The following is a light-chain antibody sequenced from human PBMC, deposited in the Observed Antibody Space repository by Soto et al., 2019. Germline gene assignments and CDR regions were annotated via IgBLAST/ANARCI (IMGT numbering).Light chain of an antibody. Sequence: EIVLTQSPATLSLSPGERATLSCRASQSVSSYLAWYQQKPGQAPRLLIYDASNSATGIPARFSGSGSGTDFTLTISSLEHEDVAVYYCQQRSNWPPYTFGQGTKLEIK. V-gene: IGKV3-11*01. CDR2: DAS. CDR3: QQRSNWPPYT. CDR1: QSVSSY. J-gene: IGKJ2*01.